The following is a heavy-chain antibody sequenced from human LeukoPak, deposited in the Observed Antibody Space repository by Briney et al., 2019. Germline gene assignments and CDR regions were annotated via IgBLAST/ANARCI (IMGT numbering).Heavy chain of an antibody. J-gene: IGHJ6*02. CDR1: GFTLSSYS. D-gene: IGHD6-6*01. CDR2: ISSSSSYI. CDR3: ARVLRTTSASYYYGMDV. V-gene: IGHV3-21*01. Sequence: GGSLRLSCAASGFTLSSYSMNWVRQAPGKGLEWVSSISSSSSYIYYADSVKGRFTISRDNAKNSLYLQMNSLRAEDTAVYYCARVLRTTSASYYYGMDVWGQGTTVTVSS.